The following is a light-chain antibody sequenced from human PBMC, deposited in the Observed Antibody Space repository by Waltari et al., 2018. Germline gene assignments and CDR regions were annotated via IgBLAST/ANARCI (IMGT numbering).Light chain of an antibody. J-gene: IGKJ1*01. CDR3: QQYYSIPWT. CDR1: QGVLYSSNNENY. Sequence: DIVMTQSPDSLAVSLGERATINCKSSQGVLYSSNNENYLAWYQQRPGQPPKLLIYWASTRESGVPDRFSGSGSGTDFTLTISSLQAEDVAVYYCQQYYSIPWTFGQGTKVEI. CDR2: WAS. V-gene: IGKV4-1*01.